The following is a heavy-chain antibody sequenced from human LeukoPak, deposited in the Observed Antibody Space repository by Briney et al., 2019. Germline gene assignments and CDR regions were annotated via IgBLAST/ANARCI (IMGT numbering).Heavy chain of an antibody. V-gene: IGHV4-61*02. CDR2: IYTSGST. CDR3: ARDRRSGWSPRGPYYFDY. CDR1: GDSISSGSYY. Sequence: PSETLSPTCTVSGDSISSGSYYWSWIRQPAGKGLEWIGRIYTSGSTNYNPSLKSRVTISVDTSKNQFSLKLSSVTAADTAVYYCARDRRSGWSPRGPYYFDYWGQGTLVTVSS. J-gene: IGHJ4*02. D-gene: IGHD6-19*01.